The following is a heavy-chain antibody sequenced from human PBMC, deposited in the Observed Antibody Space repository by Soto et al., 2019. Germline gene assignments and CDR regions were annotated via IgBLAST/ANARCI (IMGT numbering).Heavy chain of an antibody. CDR2: IYHSGST. CDR3: ARVFHLWSGYYKGSDYYYMDV. D-gene: IGHD3-3*01. Sequence: SETLSLTCTVSGGSISTSGYSRCWNRRPPGKGLEWIAEIYHSGSTNYNPSLKSRVTISVDTSKNQFSLKLSSVTAADTAVYYCARVFHLWSGYYKGSDYYYMDVWGKGTTVTVSS. CDR1: GGSISTSGYS. V-gene: IGHV4-39*07. J-gene: IGHJ6*03.